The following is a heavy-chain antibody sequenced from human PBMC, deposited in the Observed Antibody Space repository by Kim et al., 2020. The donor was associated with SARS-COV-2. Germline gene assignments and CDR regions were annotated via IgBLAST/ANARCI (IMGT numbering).Heavy chain of an antibody. V-gene: IGHV4-39*07. D-gene: IGHD1-26*01. CDR1: GGSISSSSYY. J-gene: IGHJ4*02. CDR2: IYYSGST. Sequence: SETLSLTCTVSGGSISSSSYYWGWIRQPPGKGLEWIGSIYYSGSTYYNPSLKSRVTISVDTSKNQFSLKLSSVTAADTAVYYCASSGLRWELLLDYWGQGTLVTVSA. CDR3: ASSGLRWELLLDY.